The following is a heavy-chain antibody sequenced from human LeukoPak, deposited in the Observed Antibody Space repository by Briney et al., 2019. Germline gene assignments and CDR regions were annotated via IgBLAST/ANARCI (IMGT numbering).Heavy chain of an antibody. Sequence: GASLRLSCAASGFTSSTFAMTWVRQAPGKGLEWVTAISGGGSSTYYADSVKGRFTISRDNSKNTLYLQMNSLRADDTAVYHCAKARYCSGGSCYDYFDYWGQGTLVTVSS. D-gene: IGHD2-15*01. J-gene: IGHJ4*02. V-gene: IGHV3-23*01. CDR1: GFTSSTFA. CDR2: ISGGGSST. CDR3: AKARYCSGGSCYDYFDY.